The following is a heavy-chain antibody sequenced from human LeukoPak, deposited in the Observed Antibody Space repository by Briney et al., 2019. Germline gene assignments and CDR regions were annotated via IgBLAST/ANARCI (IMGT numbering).Heavy chain of an antibody. CDR2: ISSSGSTI. V-gene: IGHV3-11*01. D-gene: IGHD5-12*01. Sequence: KTGGSLRLSCAASGFTFSDYYMSWIRHAPGKGREWVSYISSSGSTIYHADSVKGRFTMSRDNSKNTLYLQMNSLRAEDTAVYYCAKTKGLRGYSGYDSPDAFDIWGQGTMVTVSS. CDR3: AKTKGLRGYSGYDSPDAFDI. CDR1: GFTFSDYY. J-gene: IGHJ3*02.